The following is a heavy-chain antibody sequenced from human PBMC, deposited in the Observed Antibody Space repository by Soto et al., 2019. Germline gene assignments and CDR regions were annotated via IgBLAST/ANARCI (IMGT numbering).Heavy chain of an antibody. J-gene: IGHJ4*02. CDR1: GGSISSYY. Sequence: SQTLSLPCTVSGGSISSYYWSWIRQPPGKGLEWIGYIYYSGSTNYNPSLKSRVTISVDTSKNQFSLKLSSVTAADTAVYYCARDNAGDYYFDYWGQGTLVTVSS. CDR2: IYYSGST. D-gene: IGHD1-1*01. CDR3: ARDNAGDYYFDY. V-gene: IGHV4-59*01.